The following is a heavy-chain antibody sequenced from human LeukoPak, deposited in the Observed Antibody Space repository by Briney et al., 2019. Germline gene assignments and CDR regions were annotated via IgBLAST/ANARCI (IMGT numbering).Heavy chain of an antibody. CDR1: GFTFSDYY. CDR3: ARGTISGYD. J-gene: IGHJ4*02. CDR2: ISSGGDTI. D-gene: IGHD5-12*01. Sequence: GGSLRLFCAASGFTFSDYYMNWVRQAPGKALEWISYISSGGDTIYYADSVRGRFTIFRDNAKNSLFLQMYSLRAEDTALYYCARGTISGYDWGQGTLVTVSS. V-gene: IGHV3-11*01.